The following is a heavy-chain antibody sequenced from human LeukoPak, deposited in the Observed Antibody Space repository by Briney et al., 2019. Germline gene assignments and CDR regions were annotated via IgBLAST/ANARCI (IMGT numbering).Heavy chain of an antibody. Sequence: PSQTLSLTCAISGDSVSSNSGAWNWIRQSPSRGLEWRGRTYYRSKWYIDYAESVRSRLTINPDTAKNQFSLQLNSVTPEDTAVYYCAKFDYYTPGDYWGQGTLVTVSS. CDR1: GDSVSSNSGA. D-gene: IGHD3-3*01. V-gene: IGHV6-1*01. CDR3: AKFDYYTPGDY. CDR2: TYYRSKWYI. J-gene: IGHJ4*02.